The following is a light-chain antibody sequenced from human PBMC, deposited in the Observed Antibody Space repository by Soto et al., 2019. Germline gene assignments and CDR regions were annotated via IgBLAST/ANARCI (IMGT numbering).Light chain of an antibody. CDR2: EAS. J-gene: IGKJ1*01. V-gene: IGKV3-11*01. CDR1: QSVSGY. Sequence: EIVLTQSPATLSLSPGDRATLSCRASQSVSGYLVWYQQKPGQAPRLLIYEASTRATGIPARFSGSGTGTDFTLTINSLEPEDFAVYFCHQRSYWPWTFGQGTKVEIK. CDR3: HQRSYWPWT.